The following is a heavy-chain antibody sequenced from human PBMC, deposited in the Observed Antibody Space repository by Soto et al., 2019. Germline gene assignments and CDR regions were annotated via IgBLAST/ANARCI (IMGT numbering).Heavy chain of an antibody. V-gene: IGHV4-59*01. CDR1: GGSISSYY. CDR2: MYYSGST. D-gene: IGHD2-15*01. J-gene: IGHJ5*02. CDR3: ARDLGRYCSGDSCYSGDWFVP. Sequence: PSETLSLTCTVSGGSISSYYWSWIRQPPGKGLEWIGYMYYSGSTNYIPSLKGRVTISVDTSKNQFSLNLSSVTAADTAVYYCARDLGRYCSGDSCYSGDWFVPWGPGTLVTVSS.